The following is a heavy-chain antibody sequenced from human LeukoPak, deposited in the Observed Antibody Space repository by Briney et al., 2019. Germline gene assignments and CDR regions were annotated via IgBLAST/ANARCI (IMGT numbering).Heavy chain of an antibody. J-gene: IGHJ6*03. CDR1: GFTFGSYA. D-gene: IGHD6-19*01. CDR3: AKEPRYSSSNYYYYYMDV. Sequence: PGGSLRLSCAASGFTFGSYAMTWVRQAPGKGLEWVSGNSGSGDSTYYSDSVKGRFTISRDNSKKTLYLQMNSLRAEDTAVYYCAKEPRYSSSNYYYYYMDVSGKGTTVTVPS. V-gene: IGHV3-23*01. CDR2: NSGSGDST.